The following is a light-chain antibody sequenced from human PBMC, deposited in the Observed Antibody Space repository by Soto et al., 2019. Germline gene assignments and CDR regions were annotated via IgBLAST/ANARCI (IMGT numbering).Light chain of an antibody. J-gene: IGLJ1*01. CDR3: TSYTSSSTYV. CDR2: DVS. V-gene: IGLV2-14*01. CDR1: SSDVSGYNY. Sequence: QSALTQPASVSGSPGQSITISCTGTSSDVSGYNYVAWYQQHPGKAPKLMIYDVSNRPSGVSNRFSGSKSGNTASLTISGLQAEDEAEYYCTSYTSSSTYVFGTGTKLTVL.